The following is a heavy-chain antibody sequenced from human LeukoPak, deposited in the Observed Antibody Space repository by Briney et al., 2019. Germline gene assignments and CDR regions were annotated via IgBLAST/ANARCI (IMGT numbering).Heavy chain of an antibody. J-gene: IGHJ4*02. CDR3: ARDGYGDHRGYFDY. D-gene: IGHD4-17*01. Sequence: ATVKVSCKTSGYSFTDYAITWVRQVRGQGLQWVGWISASNGNTNYAQQLQGRVTMTTDTSTSTAYMELRSLRSDDTAVYYCARDGYGDHRGYFDYWGQGTLVTVSS. CDR1: GYSFTDYA. CDR2: ISASNGNT. V-gene: IGHV1-18*01.